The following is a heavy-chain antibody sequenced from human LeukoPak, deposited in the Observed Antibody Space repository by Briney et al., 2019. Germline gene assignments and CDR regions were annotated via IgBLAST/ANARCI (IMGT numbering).Heavy chain of an antibody. D-gene: IGHD3-10*01. J-gene: IGHJ4*02. CDR3: ARLWFGEGQYYFDY. Sequence: GASVKVSCKASGYTFTSYGISWVRQAPGQGLEWMGWISAYNGNTNYAQKLQGRVTMTTDTSTSTAYMELRSLRSDDTAVYYCARLWFGEGQYYFDYWGQGTLVTVSS. V-gene: IGHV1-18*01. CDR2: ISAYNGNT. CDR1: GYTFTSYG.